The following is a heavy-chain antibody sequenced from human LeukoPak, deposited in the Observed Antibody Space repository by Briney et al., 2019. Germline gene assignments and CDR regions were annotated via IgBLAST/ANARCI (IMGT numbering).Heavy chain of an antibody. CDR1: GFTFSSYG. CDR3: ASRRYYDILTGTDY. V-gene: IGHV3-30*02. D-gene: IGHD3-9*01. CDR2: IRYDGSNK. Sequence: GGSLRLSCAASGFTFSSYGMHWVRQAPGKGLEWVAFIRYDGSNKYCADSVKGRFTISRDNSKNTLYLQMNSLRAEDTAVYYCASRRYYDILTGTDYWGQGTLVTVSS. J-gene: IGHJ4*02.